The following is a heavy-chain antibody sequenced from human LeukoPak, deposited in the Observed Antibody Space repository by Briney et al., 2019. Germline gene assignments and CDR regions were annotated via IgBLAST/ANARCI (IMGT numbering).Heavy chain of an antibody. CDR1: GFTFSSYA. CDR3: AKDFTVTIGGCFDY. J-gene: IGHJ4*02. CDR2: ISGSSGST. Sequence: GGSLRLSCAASGFTFSSYAMSWVRQAPGKGLEWVSAISGSSGSTNYADSVKGRFTISRDYSKNTLHLQMNSLRAEDTAVYYCAKDFTVTIGGCFDYWGQGTLVTVSS. V-gene: IGHV3-23*01. D-gene: IGHD4-11*01.